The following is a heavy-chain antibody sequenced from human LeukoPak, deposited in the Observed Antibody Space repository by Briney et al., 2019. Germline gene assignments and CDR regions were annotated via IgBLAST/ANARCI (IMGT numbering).Heavy chain of an antibody. CDR1: GGSFSGYY. CDR2: INHSGST. J-gene: IGHJ4*02. D-gene: IGHD2-15*01. V-gene: IGHV4-34*01. CDR3: ARGLLYYFDQ. Sequence: SETLSLTCAVYGGSFSGYYWSWIRQPPGKGLEWIGEINHSGSTNYNPSLKSRVTISVDTSKNQFSLKLSSVTAADTAMYYCARGLLYYFDQWGQGTLVTVSS.